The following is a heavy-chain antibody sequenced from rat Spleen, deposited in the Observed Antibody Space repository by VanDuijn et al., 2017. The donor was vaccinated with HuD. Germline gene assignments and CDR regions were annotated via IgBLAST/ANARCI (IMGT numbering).Heavy chain of an antibody. CDR1: GFSFSDHY. CDR3: ARPHSSHYVMDA. V-gene: IGHV5-22*01. J-gene: IGHJ4*01. D-gene: IGHD1-8*01. Sequence: EVQLVESGGGSVQPGRSLKLSCAASGFSFSDHYMAWVRQAPKKGLEWVASISYEGSSTYYEDSVKGRFTISRDNGKSTLYLQMDSLRSEDTATYYCARPHSSHYVMDAWGQGASVTVSS. CDR2: ISYEGSST.